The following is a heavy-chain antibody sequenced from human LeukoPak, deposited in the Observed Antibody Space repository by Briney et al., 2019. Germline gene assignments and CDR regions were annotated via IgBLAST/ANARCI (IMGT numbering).Heavy chain of an antibody. D-gene: IGHD6-19*01. Sequence: GGSLRLSCAASGFTFSSYAMSWVRQAPGKGLEWVSAISGSGGSTYYADSVKGRFTISRDNSKNTLYLQMNSLRAEDTAVYYCAKERAPGKYSSGWYEAPDYWGQGTLVTVSS. CDR1: GFTFSSYA. J-gene: IGHJ4*02. CDR2: ISGSGGST. V-gene: IGHV3-23*01. CDR3: AKERAPGKYSSGWYEAPDY.